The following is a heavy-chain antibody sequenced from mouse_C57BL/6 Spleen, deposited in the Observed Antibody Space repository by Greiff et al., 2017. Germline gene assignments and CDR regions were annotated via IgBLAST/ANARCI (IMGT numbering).Heavy chain of an antibody. CDR3: ARNYGNFIAKDY. CDR1: GYTFTSSG. D-gene: IGHD2-1*01. V-gene: IGHV1-81*01. J-gene: IGHJ4*01. Sequence: VQLKESGAELARPGASVKLSCKASGYTFTSSGISWVKQRTGKGLEWIGEIYPRSGNTYYNEKFKGKATLTADKSSSTAYMELRSLTSEDSADDCWARNYGNFIAKDYWGQGTTVTVSS. CDR2: IYPRSGNT.